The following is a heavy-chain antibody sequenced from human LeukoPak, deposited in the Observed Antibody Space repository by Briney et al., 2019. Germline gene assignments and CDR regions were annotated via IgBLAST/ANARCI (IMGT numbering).Heavy chain of an antibody. CDR1: GGSISSGGYS. CDR3: AREFTARPGWFDP. V-gene: IGHV4-30-2*01. Sequence: SETLSLTCAVSGGSISSGGYSWSWIRQPPGKGLEWIGYIYHSGSTYYNPSLKSRVTISVDRSKNQFSLKLSSVTAADTAVYYCAREFTARPGWFDPWGQGTLVTVSS. D-gene: IGHD6-6*01. J-gene: IGHJ5*02. CDR2: IYHSGST.